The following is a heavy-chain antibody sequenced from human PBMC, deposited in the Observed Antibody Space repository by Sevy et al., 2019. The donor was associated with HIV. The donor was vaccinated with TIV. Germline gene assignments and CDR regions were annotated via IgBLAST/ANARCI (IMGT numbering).Heavy chain of an antibody. D-gene: IGHD5-12*01. CDR1: GFTFSSYA. J-gene: IGHJ6*03. Sequence: GGSLRLSCAASGFTFSSYAMHWVRQAPGKGLEWVAVISYDGSNKYYEDTVKGRFTISRDNSKNTLYLQMNSLRAEDTAVYYCARDSGYDWSYYYMDVRGKGTTVTVSS. CDR3: ARDSGYDWSYYYMDV. CDR2: ISYDGSNK. V-gene: IGHV3-30-3*01.